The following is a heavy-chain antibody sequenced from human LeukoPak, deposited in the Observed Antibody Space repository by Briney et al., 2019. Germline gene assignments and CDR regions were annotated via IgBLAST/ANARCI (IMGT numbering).Heavy chain of an antibody. Sequence: PSETLSLTCTVSGGSISSYYWSWIRQPAGKELEWIGRIYTSGSTNYNPSLKSRVTMSVDTSKDQFSLKLSSVTAADTAVYYCARDKVGATFYYYMDVWGKGTTVTVSS. D-gene: IGHD1-26*01. CDR1: GGSISSYY. CDR2: IYTSGST. CDR3: ARDKVGATFYYYMDV. V-gene: IGHV4-4*07. J-gene: IGHJ6*03.